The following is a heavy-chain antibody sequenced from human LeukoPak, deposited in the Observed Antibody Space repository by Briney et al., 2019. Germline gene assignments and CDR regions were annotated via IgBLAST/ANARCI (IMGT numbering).Heavy chain of an antibody. CDR2: IYYSGSP. CDR3: ARRRGYSYGYYLDY. J-gene: IGHJ4*02. Sequence: PSETRSPTCTVSGGSISIYYWSWIRQPPGDVLEWIGYIYYSGSPNYNPSLKSQFTRSGDTSKNQFSRKLSSVTAADTDVYYCARRRGYSYGYYLDYWGQGTLVTVSS. D-gene: IGHD5-18*01. CDR1: GGSISIYY. V-gene: IGHV4-59*01.